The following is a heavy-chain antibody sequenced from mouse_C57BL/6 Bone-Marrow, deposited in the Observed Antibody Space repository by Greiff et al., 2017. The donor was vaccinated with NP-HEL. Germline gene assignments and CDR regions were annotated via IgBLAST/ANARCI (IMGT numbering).Heavy chain of an antibody. CDR2: IYPGSGNT. J-gene: IGHJ1*03. Sequence: QVQLQQSGAELVRPGASVKLSCKASGYTFTDYYINWVKQRPGRGLEWIARIYPGSGNTYYNEKFKGKATLTAEKSSSTAYMQLSSLTSEDSAVYFCERLYGSPWYFDVWGTGTTVTVSS. D-gene: IGHD1-1*01. CDR1: GYTFTDYY. V-gene: IGHV1-76*01. CDR3: ERLYGSPWYFDV.